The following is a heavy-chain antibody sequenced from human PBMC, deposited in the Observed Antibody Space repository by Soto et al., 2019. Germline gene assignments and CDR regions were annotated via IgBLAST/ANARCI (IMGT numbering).Heavy chain of an antibody. D-gene: IGHD3-10*01. CDR2: IYSGGST. CDR3: ARGGSRFGYYGMDV. V-gene: IGHV3-53*02. Sequence: EVQLVETGGGLIQPGGSLRLSCAASGFTVSSNYMSWVRQAPGKGLEWVSVIYSGGSTYYAGSVKGRLTISRDNSKNTLYLQMNSLRAEDTAVYYCARGGSRFGYYGMDVWGQGTTVTVSS. J-gene: IGHJ6*02. CDR1: GFTVSSNY.